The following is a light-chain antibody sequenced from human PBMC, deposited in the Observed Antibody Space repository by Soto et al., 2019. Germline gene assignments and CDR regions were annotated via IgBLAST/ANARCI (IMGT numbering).Light chain of an antibody. CDR1: QSVSSTY. Sequence: DIVLTQSPGTLSLSPGERATLSCRASQSVSSTYLGWYQQKPGQAPRLLIYGASSRATGIPDRFSGSGSGTDFTLTIIRLEPEDFAVYYCQQYGSSPPFTFGQGTKLEIK. J-gene: IGKJ2*01. CDR3: QQYGSSPPFT. V-gene: IGKV3-20*01. CDR2: GAS.